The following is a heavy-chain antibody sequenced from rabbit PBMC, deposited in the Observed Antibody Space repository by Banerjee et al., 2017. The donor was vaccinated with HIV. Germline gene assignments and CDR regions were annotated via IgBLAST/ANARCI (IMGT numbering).Heavy chain of an antibody. CDR1: GFSFSSSYY. CDR2: IYAGSSGST. D-gene: IGHD8-1*01. CDR3: ARGAGSTYWVYFNL. J-gene: IGHJ4*01. V-gene: IGHV1S40*01. Sequence: QSLEESGGDLVKPGASLTLTCTASGFSFSSSYYMCWVRQAPGKGLEWIACIYAGSSGSTYYASWAKGRFTISKTSSTTVTLQMTSLTAADTATYFCARGAGSTYWVYFNLWGPGTLVTVS.